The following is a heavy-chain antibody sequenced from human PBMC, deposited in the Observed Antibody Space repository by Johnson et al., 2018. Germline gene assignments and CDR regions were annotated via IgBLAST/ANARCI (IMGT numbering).Heavy chain of an antibody. CDR1: GGSISSYY. Sequence: QVQLQEAGPGLVKPSETLSLNCTVSGGSISSYYWSWIRQPPGKGLEWIGYIYYSGSTNYNPSLQSRFTISVDTSKNQFSLKLSPVTAAEPAVYYRASDITMVRGVISYSGMDVWGHGTTVIVSS. V-gene: IGHV4-59*01. D-gene: IGHD3-10*01. J-gene: IGHJ6*02. CDR3: ASDITMVRGVISYSGMDV. CDR2: IYYSGST.